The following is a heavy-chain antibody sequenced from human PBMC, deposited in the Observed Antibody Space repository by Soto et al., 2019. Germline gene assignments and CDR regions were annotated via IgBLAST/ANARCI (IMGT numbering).Heavy chain of an antibody. J-gene: IGHJ4*02. CDR1: GGFTSTNNW. V-gene: IGHV4-4*02. CDR3: ARSPPSSYYGGSGTFDY. CDR2: AYHSGST. Sequence: SETLSLTCAVSGGFTSTNNWWSWVRQPPGKGLEWIGDAYHSGSTEYNPSLKSRVSISVDKSKNQISLKLTSAAAADTAVYYCARSPPSSYYGGSGTFDYWGQGTLVTVSS. D-gene: IGHD3-10*01.